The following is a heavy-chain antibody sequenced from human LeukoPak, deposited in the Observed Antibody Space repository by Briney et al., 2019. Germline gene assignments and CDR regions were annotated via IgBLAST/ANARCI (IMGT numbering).Heavy chain of an antibody. V-gene: IGHV3-74*01. CDR3: VGGMGGHFDY. D-gene: IGHD3-16*01. CDR2: VNTAGSST. Sequence: GGSLRLSCAASGFTFSTYWMHWVSQAPGKGLVWVSRVNTAGSSTSYADSVKGRFTISRDNAKNSLYLQMNSLRAEDTAMYYCVGGMGGHFDYWGQGTLVTVSS. CDR1: GFTFSTYW. J-gene: IGHJ4*02.